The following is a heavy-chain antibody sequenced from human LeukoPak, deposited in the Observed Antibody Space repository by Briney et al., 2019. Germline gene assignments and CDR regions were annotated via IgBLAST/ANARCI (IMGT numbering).Heavy chain of an antibody. CDR2: ISGSGGST. V-gene: IGHV3-23*01. J-gene: IGHJ4*02. Sequence: GGSLRLSCAASGFTFSSYAMSWVRQAPGKGLEWVSAISGSGGSTYYADSVKGRFTITRDNSKNTLYLQMNSLRAEDTAVYYCARGLYYGSGSYYDYWGQGTLVTVSS. D-gene: IGHD3-10*01. CDR1: GFTFSSYA. CDR3: ARGLYYGSGSYYDY.